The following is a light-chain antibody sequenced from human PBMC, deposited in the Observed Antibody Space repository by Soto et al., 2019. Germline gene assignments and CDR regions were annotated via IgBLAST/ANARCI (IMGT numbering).Light chain of an antibody. Sequence: EIVMTQSPATLSVSPGERATLSCRASQSISINLAWYQQKPGQAPRLLIYGASTRASGIPASFSGSGSGTEFTLTISSLQSEDFAVYYCQQYHNWPRTFGQGTKVEIK. CDR3: QQYHNWPRT. V-gene: IGKV3-15*01. J-gene: IGKJ1*01. CDR1: QSISIN. CDR2: GAS.